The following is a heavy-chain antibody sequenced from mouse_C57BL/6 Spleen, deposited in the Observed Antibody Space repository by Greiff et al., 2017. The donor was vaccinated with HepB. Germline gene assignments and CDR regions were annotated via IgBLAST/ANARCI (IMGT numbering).Heavy chain of an antibody. CDR2: IDPEDGET. J-gene: IGHJ4*01. D-gene: IGHD2-5*01. CDR3: ARLYYSNYEDAMDD. CDR1: GFNITDYY. Sequence: EVKLMESGAELVKPGASVKLSCTASGFNITDYYMHWVKQRTEQGLEWIGRIDPEDGETKYAPKFQGKATITADTSSNTAYLQLSSLTSEDTAVYYCARLYYSNYEDAMDDWGQGTSVTVSS. V-gene: IGHV14-2*01.